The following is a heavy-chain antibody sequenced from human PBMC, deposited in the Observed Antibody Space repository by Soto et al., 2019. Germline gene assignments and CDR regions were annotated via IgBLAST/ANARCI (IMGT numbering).Heavy chain of an antibody. Sequence: ASVKVSCKASGYTFTSYGISWVRQAPGQGLEWMGWISAYNGNTNYAQKLQGRVTMTPDTSTSTAYMHLRSLRSDDTAVYSCARAPFLTMVRGVFLDYYYGMGVWGQGTTVTVSS. V-gene: IGHV1-18*01. CDR1: GYTFTSYG. J-gene: IGHJ6*02. CDR2: ISAYNGNT. CDR3: ARAPFLTMVRGVFLDYYYGMGV. D-gene: IGHD3-10*01.